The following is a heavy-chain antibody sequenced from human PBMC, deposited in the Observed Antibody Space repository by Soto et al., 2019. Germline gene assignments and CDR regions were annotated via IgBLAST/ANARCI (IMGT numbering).Heavy chain of an antibody. D-gene: IGHD3-22*01. J-gene: IGHJ4*02. V-gene: IGHV4-59*02. Sequence: SETLSLTCSFSGDSVTSHYLTWIRQSPEKGLEWIGYMHYTGFSHYNPSLKSRLTISVDRSKNQFSLKLTSVTVADTAVYYCARQSHANYDSSGYYPYWGQATLVTVSS. CDR1: GDSVTSHY. CDR2: MHYTGFS. CDR3: ARQSHANYDSSGYYPY.